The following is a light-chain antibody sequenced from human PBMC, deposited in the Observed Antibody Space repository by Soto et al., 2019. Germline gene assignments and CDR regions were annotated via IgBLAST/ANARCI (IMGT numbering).Light chain of an antibody. Sequence: QSVLTQPPSASGSPGQSVTISCTGASGVSWYQQHPGKAPKLLIYEITKRPSGVPDRFSGSKSGNTASLTVSGLQAEDEADYFCFSYAGSSTWVFGGGTKLTVL. CDR3: FSYAGSSTWV. J-gene: IGLJ3*02. V-gene: IGLV2-8*01. CDR2: EIT. CDR1: SGV.